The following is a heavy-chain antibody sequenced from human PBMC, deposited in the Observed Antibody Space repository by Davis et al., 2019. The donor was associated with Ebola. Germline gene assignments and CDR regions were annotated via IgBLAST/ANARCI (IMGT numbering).Heavy chain of an antibody. CDR3: AKSGLSFGVVKYHYGMDV. J-gene: IGHJ6*04. Sequence: GESLKISCAASGFIFSTYAMSWVRQAPGKGLEWVSAISGSGGSTYYADSLKGRFTISRDNSKSTLYLQMYSLRAEDTAIYYCAKSGLSFGVVKYHYGMDVWGKGTTVTVSS. D-gene: IGHD3-3*01. V-gene: IGHV3-23*01. CDR2: ISGSGGST. CDR1: GFIFSTYA.